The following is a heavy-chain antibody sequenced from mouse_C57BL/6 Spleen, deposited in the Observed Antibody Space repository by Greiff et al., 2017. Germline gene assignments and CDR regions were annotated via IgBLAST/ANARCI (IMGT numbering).Heavy chain of an antibody. V-gene: IGHV1-53*01. CDR2: INPSNGGT. J-gene: IGHJ2*01. D-gene: IGHD1-1*01. Sequence: VQLQQPGTELVKPGASVKLSCKASGYTFTSYWMHWVKQRPGQGLEWIGNINPSNGGTNYNGKFKGKATLTADKSSSTAYMQLSSLTSEDSAVYFCARSAITTVVATLNYFDYWGQGTTLTVSS. CDR3: ARSAITTVVATLNYFDY. CDR1: GYTFTSYW.